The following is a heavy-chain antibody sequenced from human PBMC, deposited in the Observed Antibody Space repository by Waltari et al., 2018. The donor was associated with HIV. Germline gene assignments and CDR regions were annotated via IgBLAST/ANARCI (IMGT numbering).Heavy chain of an antibody. J-gene: IGHJ4*02. Sequence: EVQLVEAGGGLGKPGESTRVSCAASGFHFKKYWMSWFRQPPEKGLEWVGRIKSKQSGGTVDYAAPVKGRFTISRDDSKNMMYLQMDSLESEDTAVYYCTTGSSGAEDYWGQGTLVTGSS. CDR3: TTGSSGAEDY. CDR2: IKSKQSGGTV. D-gene: IGHD3-22*01. CDR1: GFHFKKYW. V-gene: IGHV3-15*01.